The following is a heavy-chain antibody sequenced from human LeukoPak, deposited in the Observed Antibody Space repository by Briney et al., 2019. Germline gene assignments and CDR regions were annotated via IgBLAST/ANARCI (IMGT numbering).Heavy chain of an antibody. CDR1: GYTFTSYY. Sequence: ASVKVSCKASGYTFTSYYMHWVRQAPGQGLEWMGIINPSGGSTSYAQKFQGRVTMTRDTSTSTVYMELSSLRSEDTAVYYCARWFSQRSSSGGWYSPNYFDSWGQGTLVTVSS. CDR2: INPSGGST. J-gene: IGHJ4*02. D-gene: IGHD6-19*01. CDR3: ARWFSQRSSSGGWYSPNYFDS. V-gene: IGHV1-46*01.